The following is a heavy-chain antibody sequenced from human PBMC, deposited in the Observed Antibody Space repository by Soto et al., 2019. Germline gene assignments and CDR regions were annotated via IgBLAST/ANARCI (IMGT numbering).Heavy chain of an antibody. CDR2: ISAYNGNT. J-gene: IGHJ1*01. V-gene: IGHV1-18*01. CDR1: GYTFTSYG. Sequence: ASVKVSCKASGYTFTSYGISWVRQAPGQGLEWMGWISAYNGNTNYAQKLQGRVTMTTDTSTSTAYMELRSLRSDDTAVYYCARVGLSHKEAEYFQHWGQGTLVTVSS. CDR3: ARVGLSHKEAEYFQH.